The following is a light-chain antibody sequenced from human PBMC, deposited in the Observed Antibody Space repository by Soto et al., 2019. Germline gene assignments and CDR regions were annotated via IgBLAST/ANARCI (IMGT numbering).Light chain of an antibody. J-gene: IGKJ2*01. V-gene: IGKV1-12*02. CDR1: QAISSW. Sequence: DIPMTQSPSSVSASVGDRVTITCRASQAISSWLAWYQQKPGKAPKLLIYAASSLQSGVPSRFSGSGSGTDFILTISSLQPEDYATYYCQQANSFPFTFGQGTRLEIK. CDR2: AAS. CDR3: QQANSFPFT.